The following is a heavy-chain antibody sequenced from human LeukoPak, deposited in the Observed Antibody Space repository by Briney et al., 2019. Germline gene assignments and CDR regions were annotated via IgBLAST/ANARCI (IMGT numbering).Heavy chain of an antibody. Sequence: GGSLRLSCAASGSTVNSNFMNWVRQAPGKGLEWVSVTFSGGSTYYADSVKGRFTISRVNSKNTLYLQMNSLRAEDTAVYYCASGNSGYFYADYWGQGALVTVSS. CDR1: GSTVNSNF. CDR3: ASGNSGYFYADY. J-gene: IGHJ4*02. V-gene: IGHV3-53*01. D-gene: IGHD3-22*01. CDR2: TFSGGST.